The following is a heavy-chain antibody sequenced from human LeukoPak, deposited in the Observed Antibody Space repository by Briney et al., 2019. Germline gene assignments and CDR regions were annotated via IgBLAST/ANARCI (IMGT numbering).Heavy chain of an antibody. Sequence: PSETLSLTCTVSGGSISSSSYYWGWIRQPPGKGLEWIGSIYYSGSTYYNPSLKSRVTMSVDTSKNQFSLKLRSVTAADTAVYYCAREIAVTGRNLLDYYYYYMDVWGKGTTVTVSS. CDR2: IYYSGST. V-gene: IGHV4-39*07. J-gene: IGHJ6*03. CDR3: AREIAVTGRNLLDYYYYYMDV. D-gene: IGHD6-19*01. CDR1: GGSISSSSYY.